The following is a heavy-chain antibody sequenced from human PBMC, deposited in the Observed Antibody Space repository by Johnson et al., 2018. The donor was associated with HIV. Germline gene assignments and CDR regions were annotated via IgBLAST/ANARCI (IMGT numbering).Heavy chain of an antibody. V-gene: IGHV3-30*03. D-gene: IGHD6-19*01. Sequence: QVQLVESGGGVVQPGRSLRLSCAASGFTFSSYAMHWVRQAPGKGLEWVAVISYDGGDKYYADSVKGRFTISRDNSKNTMYLHMNSLRVEDTAVYYCARKVGGFDLWGQGTVVTVSS. CDR1: GFTFSSYA. CDR2: ISYDGGDK. J-gene: IGHJ3*01. CDR3: ARKVGGFDL.